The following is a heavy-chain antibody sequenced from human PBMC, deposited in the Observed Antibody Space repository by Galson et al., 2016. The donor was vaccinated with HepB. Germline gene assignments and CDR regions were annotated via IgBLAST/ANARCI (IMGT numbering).Heavy chain of an antibody. Sequence: SVKVSCKASGGTFSRYAVSWVRQAPGQGLEWMGEITPIFGTRSYAQRLQGRVTIIADGSRTTAYMELSSLTSEDTAVYYCAVRDYDILTGYDNWGQGTLVTVSS. D-gene: IGHD3-9*01. CDR1: GGTFSRYA. CDR3: AVRDYDILTGYDN. CDR2: ITPIFGTR. J-gene: IGHJ4*02. V-gene: IGHV1-69*13.